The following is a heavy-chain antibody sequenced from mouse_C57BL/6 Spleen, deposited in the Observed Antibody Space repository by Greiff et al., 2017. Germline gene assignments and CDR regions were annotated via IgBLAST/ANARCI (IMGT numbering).Heavy chain of an antibody. D-gene: IGHD1-1*01. J-gene: IGHJ4*01. CDR2: IYPGDGDT. Sequence: QVQLQQSGAELVKPGASVKISCKASGYAFSSYWMNWVKQRPGKGLEWIGQIYPGDGDTNYNGKFKGKATLTADKSSSTAYMQLSSLTSEDSAVYFCARSHYYGSSPYAMDYWGQGTSVTVSS. V-gene: IGHV1-80*01. CDR1: GYAFSSYW. CDR3: ARSHYYGSSPYAMDY.